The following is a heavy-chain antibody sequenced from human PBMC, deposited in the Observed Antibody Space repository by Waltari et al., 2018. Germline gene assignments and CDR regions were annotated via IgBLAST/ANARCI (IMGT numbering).Heavy chain of an antibody. CDR3: ARATVTTSIGDAFDI. D-gene: IGHD4-17*01. V-gene: IGHV4-34*01. Sequence: QVQLQQWGAGLLKPSETLSLTCAVYGGSFSGYYWSWIRQPPGKGLEWIGEINHSGSTNYNPSLKSRVTISVDTSKNHFSLKLSSVTAADTAVYYCARATVTTSIGDAFDIWGQGTMVTVSS. CDR2: INHSGST. J-gene: IGHJ3*02. CDR1: GGSFSGYY.